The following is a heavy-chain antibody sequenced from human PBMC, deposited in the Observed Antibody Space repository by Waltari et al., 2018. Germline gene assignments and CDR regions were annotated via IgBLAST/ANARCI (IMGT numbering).Heavy chain of an antibody. V-gene: IGHV3-30*02. Sequence: QVQLVESGGGVVQPGGSLRLSCAASGFTFSSYGMHWVRQAPGKGLEWVACIRYDGSNKYYADSVKGRFTISRDNSKNTLYLQMNSLRAEDTAVYYCAKDANPTGGVVLSLMDVWGKGTTVTISS. J-gene: IGHJ6*03. CDR1: GFTFSSYG. CDR2: IRYDGSNK. D-gene: IGHD3-3*01. CDR3: AKDANPTGGVVLSLMDV.